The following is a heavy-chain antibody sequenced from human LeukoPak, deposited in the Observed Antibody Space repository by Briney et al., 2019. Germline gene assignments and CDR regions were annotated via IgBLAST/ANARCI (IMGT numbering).Heavy chain of an antibody. CDR2: INHSGST. Sequence: PSETLSLTCAVYGGSFSGYYWSWIRQPPGKGLEWIGEINHSGSTNYNPSLKSRVTISVDTSKNQFSLKLSSVAAADTAVYYCATGRLITFGGVAFDYWGQGTLVTVSS. D-gene: IGHD3-16*01. CDR3: ATGRLITFGGVAFDY. J-gene: IGHJ4*02. V-gene: IGHV4-34*01. CDR1: GGSFSGYY.